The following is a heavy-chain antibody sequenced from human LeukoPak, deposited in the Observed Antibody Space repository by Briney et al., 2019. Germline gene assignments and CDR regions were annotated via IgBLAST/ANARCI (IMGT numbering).Heavy chain of an antibody. CDR2: INTNSGGT. CDR3: ARDILTDDAFDI. Sequence: GASVKVSCKASGYTFTGYFMHWVRQGPGQGLEWMGWINTNSGGTNYAQKFQSRVTMTRDTSISTAYMELSRLTSDDTAVYYCARDILTDDAFDIWGQGTMVTVSS. V-gene: IGHV1-2*02. D-gene: IGHD7-27*01. J-gene: IGHJ3*02. CDR1: GYTFTGYF.